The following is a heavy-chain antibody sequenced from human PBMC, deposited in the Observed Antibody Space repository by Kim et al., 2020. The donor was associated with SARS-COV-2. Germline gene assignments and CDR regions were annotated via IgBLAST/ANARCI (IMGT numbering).Heavy chain of an antibody. CDR3: AKWGNIVVVVAATPLYYGMDV. J-gene: IGHJ6*02. V-gene: IGHV3-21*01. CDR1: GFTFSSYS. CDR2: ISSSSSYI. Sequence: GGSLRLSCAASGFTFSSYSMNWVRQAPGKGLEWVSSISSSSSYIYYADSVKGRFTISRDNAKNSLYLQMNSLRAEDTAVYYCAKWGNIVVVVAATPLYYGMDVWGQGTTVTVSS. D-gene: IGHD2-15*01.